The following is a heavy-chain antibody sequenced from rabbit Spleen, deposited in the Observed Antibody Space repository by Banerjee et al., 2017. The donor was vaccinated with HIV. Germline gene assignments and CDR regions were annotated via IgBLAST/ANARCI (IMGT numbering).Heavy chain of an antibody. V-gene: IGHV1S47*01. J-gene: IGHJ6*01. CDR2: IEPIFGNT. Sequence: QEQLEESGGDLVKPEGSLTLTCTASGFSFNSYGVSWVRQAPGKGLEWIGYIEPIFGNTYYANWVNGRFTISSHNAQNTLYLQLSSLTAADTATYFCARDIGTSFSTYGMDLWGPGTLVTVS. CDR1: GFSFNSYG. CDR3: ARDIGTSFSTYGMDL. D-gene: IGHD8-1*01.